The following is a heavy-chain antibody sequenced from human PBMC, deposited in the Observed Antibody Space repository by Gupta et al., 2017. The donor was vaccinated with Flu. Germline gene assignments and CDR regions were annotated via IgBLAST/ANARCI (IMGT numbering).Heavy chain of an antibody. CDR3: ARDGGSRDY. CDR1: GGSISSGSYY. D-gene: IGHD2-15*01. Sequence: QLQLQESGPGLVKPSQTLSLPCAAAGGSISSGSYYWSWIRQPAGKGLEWIGRIYTSGSTNYNPSLKSRVTISVDTSKNQFSLKLSSVTAADTAVYYCARDGGSRDYWGQGTLVTVSS. V-gene: IGHV4-61*02. J-gene: IGHJ4*02. CDR2: IYTSGST.